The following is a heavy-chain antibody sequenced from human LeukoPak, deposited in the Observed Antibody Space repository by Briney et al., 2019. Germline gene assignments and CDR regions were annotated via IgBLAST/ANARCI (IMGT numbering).Heavy chain of an antibody. V-gene: IGHV3-9*01. CDR3: AKGTVRGVKYYFDY. CDR1: GFTFDDYS. CDR2: ISWNSGSI. D-gene: IGHD3-10*01. Sequence: GRSLRLSCAASGFTFDDYSLHWVRQPPGKGLEWVSGISWNSGSIGYADSVKGRFTISRDNAKNSLYLQMNSLRAEDTALYYCAKGTVRGVKYYFDYWGQGTLVTVSS. J-gene: IGHJ4*02.